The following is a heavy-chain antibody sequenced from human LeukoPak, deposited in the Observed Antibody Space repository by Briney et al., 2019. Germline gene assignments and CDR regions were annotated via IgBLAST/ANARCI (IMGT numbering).Heavy chain of an antibody. CDR1: GGSMSRYY. Sequence: SETLSLTCSVSGGSMSRYYWSWIRQPPGKGLEWIGYIYDNSGNNLTNYNPSLKSRVTISLDASNNQFSLKLTSLTAADTAVYYCARHPGIQLWIDYWGQGTLVTVSS. CDR2: IYDNSGNNLT. D-gene: IGHD5-18*01. CDR3: ARHPGIQLWIDY. J-gene: IGHJ4*02. V-gene: IGHV4-59*08.